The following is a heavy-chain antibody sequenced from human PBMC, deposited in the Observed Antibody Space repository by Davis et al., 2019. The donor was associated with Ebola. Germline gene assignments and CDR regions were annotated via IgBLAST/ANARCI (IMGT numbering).Heavy chain of an antibody. J-gene: IGHJ6*02. CDR1: GGSISSSSYY. D-gene: IGHD5-12*01. CDR2: IYYSGST. V-gene: IGHV4-39*07. Sequence: PSETLSLTCTVSGGSISSSSYYWGWIRQPPGKGLEWIGSIYYSGSTYYNPSLKSRVTISVDTSKNQFSLKLSSVTAADTAVYYCARAEYSGYTAGYYYYGMDVWGQGTTVTVSS. CDR3: ARAEYSGYTAGYYYYGMDV.